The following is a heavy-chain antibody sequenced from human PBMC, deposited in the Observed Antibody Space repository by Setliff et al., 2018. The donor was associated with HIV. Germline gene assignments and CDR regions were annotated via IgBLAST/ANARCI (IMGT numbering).Heavy chain of an antibody. D-gene: IGHD6-6*01. Sequence: PSETLSLTCTVSGGSISSGTYYWSWIRQPAGKGLEWIGHIYTSGSTSGSANYNPSLKSRVTISVDMSKNQFSLKLNSVTAADTAVYHCARHVGYSSSSLDYWGQGTLVTVSS. CDR1: GGSISSGTYY. J-gene: IGHJ4*02. V-gene: IGHV4-61*09. CDR2: IYTSGS. CDR3: ARHVGYSSSSLDY.